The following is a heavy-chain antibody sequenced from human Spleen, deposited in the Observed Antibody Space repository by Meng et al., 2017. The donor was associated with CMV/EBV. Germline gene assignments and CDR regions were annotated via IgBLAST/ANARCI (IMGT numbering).Heavy chain of an antibody. CDR2: IFSNDEK. V-gene: IGHV2-26*01. CDR3: ARLNSNYYYGMDV. J-gene: IGHJ6*02. Sequence: SGPTLVKPTETLTLACTVSGFSLSNARMGVSWIRQPPGKALEWLAHIFSNDEKSYSTSLKSRLTISKDTSKSQVVLTMTNMDPVDTATYYCARLNSNYYYGMDVWGQGTTVTVSS. D-gene: IGHD4-11*01. CDR1: GFSLSNARMG.